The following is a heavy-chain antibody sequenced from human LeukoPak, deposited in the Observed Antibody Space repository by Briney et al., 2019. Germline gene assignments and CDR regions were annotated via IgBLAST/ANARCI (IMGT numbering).Heavy chain of an antibody. CDR3: ARGQWELLPHFDY. V-gene: IGHV4-59*01. Sequence: SETLSLTCTVSGGSISSYYWSWIRQPPEKGLEWIGYIYYSGSTNYNPSLKSRVTISVDTSKNQFSLKLSSVTAADTAVYYCARGQWELLPHFDYWGQGTLVTVSS. CDR2: IYYSGST. J-gene: IGHJ4*02. D-gene: IGHD1-26*01. CDR1: GGSISSYY.